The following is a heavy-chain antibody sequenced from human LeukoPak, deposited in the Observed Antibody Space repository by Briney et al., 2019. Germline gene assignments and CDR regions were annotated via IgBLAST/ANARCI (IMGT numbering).Heavy chain of an antibody. D-gene: IGHD3-22*01. J-gene: IGHJ4*02. CDR3: AKPDDSSERAWLAELDY. CDR1: GGSISSSSYY. V-gene: IGHV4-39*07. Sequence: SETLSLTCTVSGGSISSSSYYWGWIRQPPGKGLEWIGSIYYSGSTYYNPSLKSRVTISVDTSKNQFSLKLSSVTAADTAVYYCAKPDDSSERAWLAELDYWGQGTLVTVSS. CDR2: IYYSGST.